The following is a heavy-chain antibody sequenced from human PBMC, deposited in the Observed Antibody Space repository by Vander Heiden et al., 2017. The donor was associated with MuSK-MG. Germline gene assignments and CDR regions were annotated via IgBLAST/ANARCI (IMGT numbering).Heavy chain of an antibody. CDR1: GFTFRSYA. J-gene: IGHJ4*02. CDR2: ISGSGGNT. D-gene: IGHD1-26*01. Sequence: EVQLLESGGGLVQPGGSLRLSCAASGFTFRSYAMSWVRQAPGKGLEWVSGISGSGGNTYYADSVKGRFTISRDNSKNTLYLQMTSLRVEDTAVYYCAKVRIAGATLPRGFDFWGQGTLVTVSS. V-gene: IGHV3-23*01. CDR3: AKVRIAGATLPRGFDF.